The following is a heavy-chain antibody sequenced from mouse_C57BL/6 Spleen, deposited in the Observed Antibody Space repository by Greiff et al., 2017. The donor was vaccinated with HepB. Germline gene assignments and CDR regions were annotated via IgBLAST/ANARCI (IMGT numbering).Heavy chain of an antibody. Sequence: QVQLQQPGTELVKPGASVELSCKASGYTFTSYWMHWVKQRPGQGLEWIGNINPSNGGTNYNEKFKSKATLTVDKSSSTAYMQLSSLTSEDSAVYYCARSGSSGYLFAYWGQGTLVTVSA. CDR1: GYTFTSYW. J-gene: IGHJ3*01. D-gene: IGHD3-2*02. CDR3: ARSGSSGYLFAY. V-gene: IGHV1-53*01. CDR2: INPSNGGT.